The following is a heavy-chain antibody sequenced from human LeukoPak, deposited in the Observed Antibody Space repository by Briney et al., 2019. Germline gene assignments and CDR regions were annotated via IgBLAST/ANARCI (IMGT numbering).Heavy chain of an antibody. CDR1: GYTFTDSY. Sequence: ASVKVSCKASGYTFTDSYIHWVRQAPGQGLEWMGLLHPNTGDTFYAQKFRGRVTVTRDTSISTAYMELNRLTSDDTAVYYCAKDHSGSYEYWAQGTLVTISS. D-gene: IGHD1-26*01. J-gene: IGHJ4*02. V-gene: IGHV1-2*06. CDR3: AKDHSGSYEY. CDR2: LHPNTGDT.